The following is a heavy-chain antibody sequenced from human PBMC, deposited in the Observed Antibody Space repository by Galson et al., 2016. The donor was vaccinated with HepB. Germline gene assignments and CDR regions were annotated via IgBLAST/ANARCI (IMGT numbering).Heavy chain of an antibody. CDR2: ISYDGFNE. J-gene: IGHJ4*02. D-gene: IGHD5-18*01. CDR1: GFSFSSYG. V-gene: IGHV3-30*03. CDR3: ARDLRPYSFGLRYFDH. Sequence: SLRLSCAASGFSFSSYGMHWVRQAPGKGLQWVAIISYDGFNEFYADSVKGRFTISRDTSKNTLYLQMNRLRAEDTALYYCARDLRPYSFGLRYFDHWGQGTLVTVSS.